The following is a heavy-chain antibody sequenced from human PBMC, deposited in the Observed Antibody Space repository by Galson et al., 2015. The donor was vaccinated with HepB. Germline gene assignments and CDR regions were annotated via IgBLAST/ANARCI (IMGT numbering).Heavy chain of an antibody. Sequence: SLRLSCAASGFTFSNAWMSWVRQPPGKGLEWVGHIKSKTDGGTTDYAAPVKGRFTISRNDSKNTLYLQMNGLKTDDTAVYYCTTDVLYSTFWSWFNPWGQGTLVTVSS. V-gene: IGHV3-15*01. D-gene: IGHD6-13*01. CDR1: GFTFSNAW. CDR3: TTDVLYSTFWSWFNP. J-gene: IGHJ5*02. CDR2: IKSKTDGGTT.